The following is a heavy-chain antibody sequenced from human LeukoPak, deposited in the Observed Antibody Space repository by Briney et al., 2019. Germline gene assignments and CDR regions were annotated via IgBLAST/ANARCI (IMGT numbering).Heavy chain of an antibody. Sequence: GGSLRLSCAASGFTFSSYGMHWVRQAPGKGLEWVAVISYDGSNKYYADSVKGRFTISRDNSKNTLYLQMNSLRAEDTAVYYCARSPGHYDFWSGYPSDYYGMDVWGQGTTVTVSS. V-gene: IGHV3-30*03. CDR3: ARSPGHYDFWSGYPSDYYGMDV. CDR1: GFTFSSYG. D-gene: IGHD3-3*01. CDR2: ISYDGSNK. J-gene: IGHJ6*02.